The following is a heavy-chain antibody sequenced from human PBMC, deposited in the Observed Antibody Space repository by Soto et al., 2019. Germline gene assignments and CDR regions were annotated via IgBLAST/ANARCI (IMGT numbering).Heavy chain of an antibody. Sequence: PGESLKISCKGSGYSFTSYWIGWVRQMPGKGLEWMGIIYPGNSDTRYSPSFQGQVTISADKSISTAYLQWSSLKASDTAMYYCAIPGGSSSWYFHDYYYGMDVWGQGTTVTVSS. D-gene: IGHD6-13*01. CDR3: AIPGGSSSWYFHDYYYGMDV. CDR1: GYSFTSYW. V-gene: IGHV5-51*01. CDR2: IYPGNSDT. J-gene: IGHJ6*02.